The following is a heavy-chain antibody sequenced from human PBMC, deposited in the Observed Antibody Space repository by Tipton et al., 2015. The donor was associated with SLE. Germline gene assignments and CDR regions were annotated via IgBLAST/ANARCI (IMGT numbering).Heavy chain of an antibody. Sequence: SLRLSCAASGFTFSDYWMHWVRQGPGKGLVWVSRIYSDGSSTNYADSVRGRFTISRDNAKNTLYLQMNSLRAEDTAMYYCGTTSSDYGMDVWGQGTTVTVCS. CDR1: GFTFSDYW. CDR2: IYSDGSST. V-gene: IGHV3-74*01. CDR3: GTTSSDYGMDV. J-gene: IGHJ6*02. D-gene: IGHD3-22*01.